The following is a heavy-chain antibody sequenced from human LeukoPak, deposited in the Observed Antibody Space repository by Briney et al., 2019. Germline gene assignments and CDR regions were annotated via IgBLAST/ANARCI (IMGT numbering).Heavy chain of an antibody. CDR1: GASIRNYY. CDR3: ASGRNFYDSSGYYYYYYGMDV. D-gene: IGHD3-22*01. Sequence: SETLSLTCTVSGASIRNYYWSWIRQPPGKGLEWIGYLYDCGSTNYNPSLKSRVAISVDTSKNQFSLKLNSVTAADTAVYYCASGRNFYDSSGYYYYYYGMDVWGQGTTVTVSS. J-gene: IGHJ6*02. CDR2: LYDCGST. V-gene: IGHV4-59*01.